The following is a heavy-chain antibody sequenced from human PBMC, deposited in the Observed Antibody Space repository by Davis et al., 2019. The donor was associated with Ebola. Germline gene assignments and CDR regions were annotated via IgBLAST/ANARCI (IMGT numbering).Heavy chain of an antibody. J-gene: IGHJ3*02. CDR1: GYTFTSYA. D-gene: IGHD3-16*02. Sequence: AASVKVSCKASGYTFTSYAISWVRQAPGQGLEWMGRIIPILGIANYAQKFQGRVTITADKSTSTAHMELSSLRSEDTAVYYCARAALYDYIWGSYRLRFAFDIWGQGTMVTVSS. V-gene: IGHV1-69*04. CDR3: ARAALYDYIWGSYRLRFAFDI. CDR2: IIPILGIA.